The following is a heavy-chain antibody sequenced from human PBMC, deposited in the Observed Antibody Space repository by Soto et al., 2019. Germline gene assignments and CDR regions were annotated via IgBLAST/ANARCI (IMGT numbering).Heavy chain of an antibody. J-gene: IGHJ6*02. CDR1: VFTFISYA. CDR3: AKDYGPSNWNYGKYYYGMDV. V-gene: IGHV3-23*01. CDR2: ISGSGGST. Sequence: PGWSLRLACASSVFTFISYAMRWVRQAPGKGLEWVSAISGSGGSTYYADSVKGRFTISRDNSKNTLYLQMNSLRAEDTAVYYCAKDYGPSNWNYGKYYYGMDVWGQGTTVTVSS. D-gene: IGHD1-7*01.